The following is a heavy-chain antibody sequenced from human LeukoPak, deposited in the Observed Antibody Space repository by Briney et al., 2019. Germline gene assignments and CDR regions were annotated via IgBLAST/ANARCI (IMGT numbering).Heavy chain of an antibody. CDR1: GFTFSSYA. J-gene: IGHJ4*02. V-gene: IGHV3-30*04. CDR2: ISYDGSNK. Sequence: GSLRLSCAASGFTFSSYAMHWVRQAPGKGLEWVAVISYDGSNKYYPDSVKGRFTISRDNSKNTLYLQMNSLRAEDTAVYYCARAISIFGVVELDYFDYWGQGTLVTVSS. CDR3: ARAISIFGVVELDYFDY. D-gene: IGHD3-3*01.